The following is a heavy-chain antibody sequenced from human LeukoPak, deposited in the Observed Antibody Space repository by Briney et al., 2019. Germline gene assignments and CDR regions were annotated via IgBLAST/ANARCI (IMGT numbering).Heavy chain of an antibody. J-gene: IGHJ4*02. CDR2: IYYSGST. Sequence: SETQSLTCTVSGGSVSSDSYFWTWIRQPPGKGLEWIGYIYYSGSTNYNPSLKSRVTISLDTSKSQISLKLSSVTAADTAVYYCARGQRRLQDYWGQGTLVTVSS. CDR3: ARGQRRLQDY. V-gene: IGHV4-61*01. CDR1: GGSVSSDSYF.